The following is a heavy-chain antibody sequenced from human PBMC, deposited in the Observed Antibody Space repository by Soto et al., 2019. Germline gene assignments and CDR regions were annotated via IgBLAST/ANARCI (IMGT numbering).Heavy chain of an antibody. V-gene: IGHV1-46*03. Sequence: QVQLVQSGAEVKKPGASVKVSCKASGYTFTSYYMHWVRQAPGQGLEWMGTINPSGGSTSYAQKFQVRVIMIRDTSTSTVYIEQSCLRSEDTDVYYCARTYADTGMAEYYYYMDVWGKGTKLTVSS. CDR2: INPSGGST. CDR1: GYTFTSYY. J-gene: IGHJ6*03. CDR3: ARTYADTGMAEYYYYMDV. D-gene: IGHD5-18*01.